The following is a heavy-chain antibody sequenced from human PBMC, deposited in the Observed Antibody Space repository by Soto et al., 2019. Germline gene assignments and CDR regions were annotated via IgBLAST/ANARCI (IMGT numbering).Heavy chain of an antibody. CDR3: ARDYGSGSRFDS. V-gene: IGHV1-18*01. CDR1: GYTFTSYG. D-gene: IGHD3-10*01. Sequence: QVQLVQSGAEVKKPGASVKVSCKASGYTFTSYGISWVRQAPGQGLEWMGWISAYNGNTNYAQKIQGRVTMTTDTSTSTAYMELRSLRPADTAVFFCARDYGSGSRFDSWGQGTLVTVSS. J-gene: IGHJ4*02. CDR2: ISAYNGNT.